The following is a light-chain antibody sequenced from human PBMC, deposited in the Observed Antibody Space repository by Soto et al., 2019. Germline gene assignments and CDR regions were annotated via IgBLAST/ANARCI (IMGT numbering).Light chain of an antibody. Sequence: QSALTQPASVSGSPGQSITISCTGTSSDVGGYKYVSWYQQHPGKAPKLMIYDVSNRPSGVSNRFSGSKSGNTASLTISGLQAEDEADYYCSSYTSSCTLVVFGGGTKLTVL. CDR3: SSYTSSCTLVV. CDR1: SSDVGGYKY. V-gene: IGLV2-14*01. J-gene: IGLJ2*01. CDR2: DVS.